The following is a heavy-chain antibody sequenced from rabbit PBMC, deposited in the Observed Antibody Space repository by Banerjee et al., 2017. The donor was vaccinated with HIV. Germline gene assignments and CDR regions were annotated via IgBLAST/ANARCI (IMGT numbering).Heavy chain of an antibody. CDR1: GIDFSSYG. V-gene: IGHV1S45*01. D-gene: IGHD4-1*01. CDR2: IVAGSDGLT. J-gene: IGHJ4*01. CDR3: ARDLAGVIGWNFGL. Sequence: QEQLEESGGDLVKPGGTLTLTCKASGIDFSSYGINWVRQAPGEGLEWIACIVAGSDGLTYYATWAKGRFTISKTSSTTVTLQMTSLTAADTATYFCARDLAGVIGWNFGLWGPSTLVTVS.